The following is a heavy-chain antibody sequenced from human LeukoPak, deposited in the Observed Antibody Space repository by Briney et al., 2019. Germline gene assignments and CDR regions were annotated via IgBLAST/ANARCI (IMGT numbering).Heavy chain of an antibody. J-gene: IGHJ6*02. CDR1: GGSFSGYY. D-gene: IGHD6-25*01. CDR2: IHHSGST. CDR3: ARGPWPGPAASTPQAKAYYYYGMDV. V-gene: IGHV4-34*01. Sequence: SETLSLTCAVYGGSFSGYYWSWIRQPPGKGLEWIGEIHHSGSTNYNPSLKSRVTISVDTSKNQFSLKLSSVTAADTAVYYCARGPWPGPAASTPQAKAYYYYGMDVWGQGTTVTVSS.